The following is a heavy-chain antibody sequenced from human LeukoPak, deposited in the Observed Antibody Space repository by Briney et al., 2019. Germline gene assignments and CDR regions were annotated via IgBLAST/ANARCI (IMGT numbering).Heavy chain of an antibody. J-gene: IGHJ4*02. Sequence: SETLSLTCTVSGGSISSSSYYWSWIRQPAGKGLEWIGRIYTSGSTNYNPSLKSRVTISVDTSKNQFSLKLSSVTAADTAVYYCARTASSGTYGVGYFDYWGQGTLVTVSS. D-gene: IGHD3-22*01. CDR2: IYTSGST. CDR3: ARTASSGTYGVGYFDY. CDR1: GGSISSSSYY. V-gene: IGHV4-61*02.